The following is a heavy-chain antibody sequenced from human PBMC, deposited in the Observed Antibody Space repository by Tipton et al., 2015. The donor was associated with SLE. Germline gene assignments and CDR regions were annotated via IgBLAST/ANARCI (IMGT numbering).Heavy chain of an antibody. CDR2: FYYSGAT. J-gene: IGHJ3*02. CDR3: AVHSIRDPAFDI. V-gene: IGHV4-28*01. CDR1: SYSISNDNW. Sequence: TLSLTCAVSSYSISNDNWWGWIRQPPGKGLEWIGYFYYSGATYYNPSLQSRVTMSADTSKNHLSLKLNSVTAADTAVYFCAVHSIRDPAFDIWGQGTMVTVS. D-gene: IGHD2-21*01.